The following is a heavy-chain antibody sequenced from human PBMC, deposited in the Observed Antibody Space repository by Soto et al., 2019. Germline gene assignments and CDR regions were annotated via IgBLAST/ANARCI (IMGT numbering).Heavy chain of an antibody. CDR3: ARAAGDVLRFLEWLLGSWFDP. D-gene: IGHD3-3*01. V-gene: IGHV4-39*01. J-gene: IGHJ5*02. Sequence: SETLSLTCTVSGGSISSSSYYWGWIRQPPGKGLEWIGSIYYSGSTYYNPSLKSRVTISVDTSKNQFSLKLSSVTAADTAVYYCARAAGDVLRFLEWLLGSWFDPWGQGTLVTVSS. CDR1: GGSISSSSYY. CDR2: IYYSGST.